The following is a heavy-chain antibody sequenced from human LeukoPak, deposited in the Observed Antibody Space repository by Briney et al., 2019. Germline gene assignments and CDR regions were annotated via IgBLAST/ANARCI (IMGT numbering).Heavy chain of an antibody. V-gene: IGHV4-34*01. D-gene: IGHD6-6*01. J-gene: IGHJ6*03. CDR2: INHSGST. Sequence: PSETLSLTCAVYGGSFSGYYWSWIRQPPGKGLEWIGEINHSGSTNYNPSLKSRVTISVDTSKNQSSLKLSSVTAADTAVYYCARPARMSYYYYYMDVWGKGTTVTVSS. CDR1: GGSFSGYY. CDR3: ARPARMSYYYYYMDV.